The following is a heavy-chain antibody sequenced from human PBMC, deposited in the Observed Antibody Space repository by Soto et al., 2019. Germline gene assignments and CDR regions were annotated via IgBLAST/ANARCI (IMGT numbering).Heavy chain of an antibody. CDR2: INPNSGNI. Sequence: ASVKVSCKASGDTFTTYDINWVRQATGHGLEWMGWINPNSGNIGYAQRFQGRVTMTKDTAIRTAYMEVSSLRSDDTAVYYCARGRASGSYYLLDYWGQGTLVTVSS. J-gene: IGHJ4*02. CDR1: GDTFTTYD. V-gene: IGHV1-8*01. D-gene: IGHD3-10*01. CDR3: ARGRASGSYYLLDY.